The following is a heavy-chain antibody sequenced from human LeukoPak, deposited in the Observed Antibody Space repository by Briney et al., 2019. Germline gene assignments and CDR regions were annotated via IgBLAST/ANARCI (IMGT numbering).Heavy chain of an antibody. V-gene: IGHV3-23*01. Sequence: GGSPRLSCAASGFTLSSYAMSWVRQAPGKGLEWVSAISGSGGSTYYADSVKGRFTISRDNSKNTLYLQMNSLRAEDTAVYYCAKVKYCGGDCFERFDYWGQGTLVTVSS. CDR2: ISGSGGST. CDR1: GFTLSSYA. CDR3: AKVKYCGGDCFERFDY. D-gene: IGHD2-21*02. J-gene: IGHJ4*02.